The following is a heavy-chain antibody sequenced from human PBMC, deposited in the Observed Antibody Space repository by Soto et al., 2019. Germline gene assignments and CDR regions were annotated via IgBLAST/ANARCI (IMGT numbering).Heavy chain of an antibody. CDR2: INHSGST. J-gene: IGHJ5*02. V-gene: IGHV4-34*01. D-gene: IGHD3-10*01. CDR1: GGSFSGYY. Sequence: ASETLSLTCAVYGGSFSGYYWSWIRQPPGKGLEWIGEINHSGSTNYNPSLKSRVTISVDTSKNQFSLKLSSVTAADTAVYYCTRGQGTYYYGSGSYSAWFDPWGKGTLVP. CDR3: TRGQGTYYYGSGSYSAWFDP.